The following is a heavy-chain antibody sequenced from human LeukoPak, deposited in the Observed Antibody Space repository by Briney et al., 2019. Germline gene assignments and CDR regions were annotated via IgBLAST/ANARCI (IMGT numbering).Heavy chain of an antibody. D-gene: IGHD2-2*01. V-gene: IGHV3-48*01. J-gene: IGHJ4*02. CDR3: ARDSRSHCSSTACYGPYFDY. CDR1: AFTISASG. Sequence: GSLRLSCAASAFTISASGMSWVRQTSGKGLEWISYIISSGTIIYYADSVKGRFTISRDSAKNSLFLQMNSLRAEDTAVYYCARDSRSHCSSTACYGPYFDYWGQGTLVTVSS. CDR2: IISSGTII.